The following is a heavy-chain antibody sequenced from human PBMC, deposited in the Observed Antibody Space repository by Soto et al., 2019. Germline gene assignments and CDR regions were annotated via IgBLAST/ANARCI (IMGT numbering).Heavy chain of an antibody. CDR2: IKPNSGGT. CDR3: ARGVYGDTVNCYEGYYYGMDV. V-gene: IGHV1-2*02. J-gene: IGHJ6*02. Sequence: QVQMVQSGAEVKKPGASVRVSCKTSGYSFTDYYIHWVRQAPGQGLEWMGWIKPNSGGTNYARKFQGRVTLTRDTSNNTTYMELSSLTSDDTAVFHCARGVYGDTVNCYEGYYYGMDVCGQGTTVSVSS. D-gene: IGHD2-2*01. CDR1: GYSFTDYY.